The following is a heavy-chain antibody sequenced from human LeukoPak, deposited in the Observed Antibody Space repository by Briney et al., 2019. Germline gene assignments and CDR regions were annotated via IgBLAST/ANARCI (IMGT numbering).Heavy chain of an antibody. CDR1: TFTFSTYG. Sequence: PGGSLRLSCAASTFTFSTYGMHRVRQAPGKGLEWVSSISSSSGYIYYADSVKGRFTISRDNAKNSLYLQMDSLRAEDTAVYYCARGDSSSWYYFDYWGQGTLVTVSS. CDR3: ARGDSSSWYYFDY. CDR2: ISSSSGYI. D-gene: IGHD6-13*01. J-gene: IGHJ4*02. V-gene: IGHV3-21*01.